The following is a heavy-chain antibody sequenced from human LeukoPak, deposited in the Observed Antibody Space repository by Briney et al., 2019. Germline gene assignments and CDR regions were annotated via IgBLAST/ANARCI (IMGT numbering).Heavy chain of an antibody. D-gene: IGHD5-24*01. J-gene: IGHJ4*02. CDR2: MYRSGSP. Sequence: SQTLSLTCTVFGGSISSDSHYWGCVRQPAGEGLEWIVRMYRSGSPDYNPSLKSRVIISVDTSKNQFSLRLSSVTAADTAVYYCARGRDGWGFDYWGQGTLVTVSS. CDR3: ARGRDGWGFDY. CDR1: GGSISSDSHY. V-gene: IGHV4-61*02.